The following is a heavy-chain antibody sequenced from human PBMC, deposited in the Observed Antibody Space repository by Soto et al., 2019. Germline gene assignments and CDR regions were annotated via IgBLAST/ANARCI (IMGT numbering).Heavy chain of an antibody. CDR3: ARSGGHDYYYAMDV. V-gene: IGHV3-33*01. CDR1: GFAFSNYG. CDR2: IWYDGSNK. Sequence: QVQLVESGGGVVQPGRSLRLSCAASGFAFSNYGMHWVRQAPGKGLEWVAVIWYDGSNKYYADSVKGRFTISRDNSKNPGYVEMNSLRAEDTAVYYCARSGGHDYYYAMDVWGQGTTVTVSS. D-gene: IGHD2-15*01. J-gene: IGHJ6*02.